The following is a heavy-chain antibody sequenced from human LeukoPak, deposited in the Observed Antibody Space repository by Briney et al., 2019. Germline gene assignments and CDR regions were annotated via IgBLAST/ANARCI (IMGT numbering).Heavy chain of an antibody. J-gene: IGHJ4*02. CDR1: GGSISSYY. CDR3: ARVRDGYNRGVDYFDY. Sequence: PSETLSLTCTVSGGSISSYYWSWIRQPPGKGLEWIGYIYYSGSTNYNPSLKGRVTISVDTSKNQFSLKLSSVTAADTAVYYCARVRDGYNRGVDYFDYWGQGTLVTVSS. D-gene: IGHD5-24*01. V-gene: IGHV4-59*01. CDR2: IYYSGST.